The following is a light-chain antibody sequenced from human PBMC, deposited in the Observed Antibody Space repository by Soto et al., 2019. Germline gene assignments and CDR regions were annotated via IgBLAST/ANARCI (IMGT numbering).Light chain of an antibody. V-gene: IGKV4-1*01. Sequence: DIVMTQSPDSLAVSLGERATINCKSSQNILYSSNSKNYLAWYQQKPGQPPKLLIYWASTRESGVPDRFSGSGSGTDFTLIISSLQAEDVAVYYCQQYYTCPTWTFGQGTKVEIK. CDR1: QNILYSSNSKNY. J-gene: IGKJ1*01. CDR3: QQYYTCPTWT. CDR2: WAS.